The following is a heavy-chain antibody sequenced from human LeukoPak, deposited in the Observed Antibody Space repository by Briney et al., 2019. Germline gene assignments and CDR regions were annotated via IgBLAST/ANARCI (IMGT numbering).Heavy chain of an antibody. CDR2: ISGSGGST. CDR3: AKGGNWGGIPAAGTFHN. D-gene: IGHD6-25*01. V-gene: IGHV3-23*01. Sequence: GGSLRLSCAASGFTFSSYAMSWVRQAPGKGLEWVSAISGSGGSTYYADSVKGRFTISRDNSKNTLYLHMNSLRADDTAVYYCAKGGNWGGIPAAGTFHNWGQGTLVTVSS. CDR1: GFTFSSYA. J-gene: IGHJ4*02.